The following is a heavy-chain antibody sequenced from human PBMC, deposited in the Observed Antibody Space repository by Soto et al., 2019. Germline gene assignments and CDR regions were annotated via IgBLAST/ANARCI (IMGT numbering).Heavy chain of an antibody. CDR2: IIPMFGTA. CDR1: GGTFGSYT. V-gene: IGHV1-69*06. D-gene: IGHD2-2*01. J-gene: IGHJ6*02. CDR3: ARQRAMPPHSYSGMDV. Sequence: QVHLVQSGAEVKKPGSSVKVSCTASGGTFGSYTVTWVRQAPGQGLEWMGEIIPMFGTASYAQKFQGRVTLTADKSTTTAHMELRSLSSDDTAVYFCARQRAMPPHSYSGMDVWGQGTTVTVSS.